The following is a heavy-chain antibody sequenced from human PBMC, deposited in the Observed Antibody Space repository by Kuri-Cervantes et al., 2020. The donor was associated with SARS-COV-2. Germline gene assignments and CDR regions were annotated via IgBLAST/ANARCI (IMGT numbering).Heavy chain of an antibody. CDR3: ATSHLLYYESTGYLNH. V-gene: IGHV1-2*02. Sequence: ASVKVSCKASGGTFSSYAISWVRQAPGQGLEWMGWINPNSGGTNYAQKFQDRVTLTRDTSITTAYMELTRLRSDDSAVYYCATSHLLYYESTGYLNHWGQGTLVTVSS. CDR1: GGTFSSYA. CDR2: INPNSGGT. J-gene: IGHJ5*02. D-gene: IGHD3-22*01.